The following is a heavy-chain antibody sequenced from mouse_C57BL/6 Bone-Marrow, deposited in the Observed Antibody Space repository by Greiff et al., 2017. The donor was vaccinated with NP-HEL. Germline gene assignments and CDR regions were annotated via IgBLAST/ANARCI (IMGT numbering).Heavy chain of an antibody. V-gene: IGHV5-4*01. Sequence: EVQLMESGGGLVKPGGSLKLSCAASGFTFSSYAMSWVRQTPEKRLEWVGTISAGGGYTNYPDNVKGRFTISRDNAKNNLYLQMSHLKSEDTAMYYCAGDWSTTVEAHWYFDVWGTGTTVTVSS. CDR2: ISAGGGYT. D-gene: IGHD1-1*01. J-gene: IGHJ1*03. CDR3: AGDWSTTVEAHWYFDV. CDR1: GFTFSSYA.